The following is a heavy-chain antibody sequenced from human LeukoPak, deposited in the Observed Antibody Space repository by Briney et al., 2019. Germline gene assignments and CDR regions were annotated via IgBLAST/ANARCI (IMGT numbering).Heavy chain of an antibody. CDR2: ISYDGSNK. V-gene: IGHV3-30*18. CDR1: GFTFSSYG. Sequence: GGSLRLSCAASGFTFSSYGMHWVRQAPGKGLEWVAVISYDGSNKYYADSVKGRFTISRDNSKNTLYLQMNSLRAEDTAVYYCAKETTTGGSGSAFDYWGQGTLVTVSS. D-gene: IGHD3-10*01. CDR3: AKETTTGGSGSAFDY. J-gene: IGHJ4*02.